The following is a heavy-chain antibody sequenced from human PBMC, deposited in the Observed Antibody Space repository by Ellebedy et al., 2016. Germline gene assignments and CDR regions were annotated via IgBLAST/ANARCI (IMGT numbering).Heavy chain of an antibody. D-gene: IGHD4-11*01. CDR2: FDPEDGET. Sequence: ASVKVSXXASGYTFTGYYMHWVRQAPGKGLEWMGGFDPEDGETIYAQKFQGRVTMTEDTSTDTAYMELSSLRSEDTAVYYCAPGADSNGFDYWGQGTLVTVSS. CDR3: APGADSNGFDY. J-gene: IGHJ4*02. V-gene: IGHV1-24*01. CDR1: GYTFTGYY.